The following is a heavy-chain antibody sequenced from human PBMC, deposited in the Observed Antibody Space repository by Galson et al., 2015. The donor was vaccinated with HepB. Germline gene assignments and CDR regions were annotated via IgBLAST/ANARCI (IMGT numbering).Heavy chain of an antibody. D-gene: IGHD6-13*01. CDR3: AREGVAAAGSVKGAFDI. Sequence: QSGAEVKKPGESLRISCQGFGYKFTKYWISWVRQMPGKGLEWMGRIDPSDSYTNYSPSFEGHVTISADKSTNTVYLEWTNVKASDTAMYYCAREGVAAAGSVKGAFDIWGQGTLVTVSS. V-gene: IGHV5-10-1*01. J-gene: IGHJ3*02. CDR1: GYKFTKYW. CDR2: IDPSDSYT.